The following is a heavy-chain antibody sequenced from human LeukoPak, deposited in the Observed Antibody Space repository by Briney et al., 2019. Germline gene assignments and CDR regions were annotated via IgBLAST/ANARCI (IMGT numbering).Heavy chain of an antibody. J-gene: IGHJ1*01. V-gene: IGHV3-15*01. CDR1: GFTFSNAW. CDR3: TTDPFYYYDSSGYLEYFHH. Sequence: GGSLRLSCAASGFTFSNAWVSWVRQAPGKGLEWVGRTKSKTDGGTTDYAAPVKGRFTISRDDSKNTLYLQMNSLKTEDTAVYYCTTDPFYYYDSSGYLEYFHHWGQGTLVTVSS. D-gene: IGHD3-22*01. CDR2: TKSKTDGGTT.